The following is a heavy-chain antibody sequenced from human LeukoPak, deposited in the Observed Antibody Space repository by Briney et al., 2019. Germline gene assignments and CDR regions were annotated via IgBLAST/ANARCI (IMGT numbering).Heavy chain of an antibody. CDR1: GFTFDDYG. Sequence: PGGSLRLSCAASGFTFDDYGMSWVRQDPGKGLEWVSGINWNGGTTGYADSVKGRFTISRDNAKNSLYLQMNSLRAEDTAVYYCAKGQIAARPYYFDYWGQGTLVTVSS. CDR2: INWNGGTT. V-gene: IGHV3-20*04. CDR3: AKGQIAARPYYFDY. J-gene: IGHJ4*02. D-gene: IGHD6-6*01.